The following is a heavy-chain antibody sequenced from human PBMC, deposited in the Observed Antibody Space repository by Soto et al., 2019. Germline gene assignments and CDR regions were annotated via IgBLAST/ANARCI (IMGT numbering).Heavy chain of an antibody. CDR2: FKHSGGT. V-gene: IGHV4-34*01. Sequence: SETLSLTCGVSGGSFSDYYWSWIRQSPGKGLEWIGEFKHSGGTNYSPSLAGRVTIFADTSNNQLSLRLTSVTAADTAVYFCTRQVLGLAATQDWGPGTLVTVSS. D-gene: IGHD6-25*01. CDR3: TRQVLGLAATQD. J-gene: IGHJ4*02. CDR1: GGSFSDYY.